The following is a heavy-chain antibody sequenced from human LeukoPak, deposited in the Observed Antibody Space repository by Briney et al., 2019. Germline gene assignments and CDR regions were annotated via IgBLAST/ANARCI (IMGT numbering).Heavy chain of an antibody. CDR3: ARSKVTYYYKAGGYYYFDY. CDR1: GGSITGSY. V-gene: IGHV4-59*01. CDR2: IYYSGTT. Sequence: PSETLSLTCSVSGGSITGSYWSWIRQSPGKGLEWIGHIYYSGTTNYSPSLRSRVTISVDTSNKQFSLKLRSVTAADTAVYYCARSKVTYYYKAGGYYYFDYWGQGALVTVSS. J-gene: IGHJ4*02. D-gene: IGHD3-22*01.